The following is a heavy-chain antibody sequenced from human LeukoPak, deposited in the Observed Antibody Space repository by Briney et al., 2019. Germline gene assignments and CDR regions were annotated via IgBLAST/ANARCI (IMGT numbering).Heavy chain of an antibody. Sequence: PGGSLRLSCAASGFTFSSYWMSWVRQPPGKGLEWIGEINHSGSTNYNPSLKSRVTISVDTSKNQFSLKLSSVTAADTAVYYCARARRFLEWQARNYYYGMDVWGQGTTVTVSS. V-gene: IGHV4-34*01. CDR1: GFTFSSYW. J-gene: IGHJ6*02. CDR3: ARARRFLEWQARNYYYGMDV. CDR2: INHSGST. D-gene: IGHD3-3*01.